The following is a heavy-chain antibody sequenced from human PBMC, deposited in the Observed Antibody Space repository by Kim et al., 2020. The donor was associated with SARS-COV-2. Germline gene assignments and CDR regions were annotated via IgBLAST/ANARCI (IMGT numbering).Heavy chain of an antibody. V-gene: IGHV4-34*01. CDR1: GGSFSGYY. CDR2: INHSGST. J-gene: IGHJ3*02. CDR3: ARGWRCYSTSCYTKFAFD. D-gene: IGHD2-2*02. Sequence: SETLSLTCAVYGGSFSGYYWSWIRQPPGKGLEWIGEINHSGSTNYNPSLKSRVTISVDTSKNQFSLKLSSVTAADTAVYYCARGWRCYSTSCYTKFAFD.